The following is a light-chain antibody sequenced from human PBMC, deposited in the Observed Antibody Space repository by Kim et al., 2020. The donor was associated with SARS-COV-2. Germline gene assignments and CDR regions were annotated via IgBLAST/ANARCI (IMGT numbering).Light chain of an antibody. Sequence: RGQAARSTCSGDALPKQYAYWYQRKPGQAPVLVIYKDSERPSGIPGRFSGSSSGTTVTLTISGVQAEDEADYYCQSADSSGTVVFGGGTQLTVL. CDR3: QSADSSGTVV. J-gene: IGLJ2*01. V-gene: IGLV3-25*03. CDR2: KDS. CDR1: ALPKQY.